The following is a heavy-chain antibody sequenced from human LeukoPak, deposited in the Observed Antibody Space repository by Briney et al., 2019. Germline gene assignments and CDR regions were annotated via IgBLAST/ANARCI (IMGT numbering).Heavy chain of an antibody. D-gene: IGHD3-10*01. J-gene: IGHJ3*02. CDR2: VGGRGTNT. CDR1: GFTFSSYS. CDR3: AKSRYFAFDI. Sequence: GGSLRLSCAASGFTFSSYSMNWVRQAPGKGLEWVSAVGGRGTNTFYADSVKGRFTISRDNSKNTLYLQMNSLRAEDTAVYYCAKSRYFAFDIWGQGTMVTVSS. V-gene: IGHV3-23*01.